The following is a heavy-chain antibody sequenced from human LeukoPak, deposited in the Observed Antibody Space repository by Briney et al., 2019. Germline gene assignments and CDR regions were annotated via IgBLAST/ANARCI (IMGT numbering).Heavy chain of an antibody. J-gene: IGHJ4*02. CDR2: IYYSGST. V-gene: IGHV4-39*07. D-gene: IGHD6-19*01. Sequence: PSETLSLTCTVSGGSISSSSYYWGWIRQPPGKGLEWIGSIYYSGSTYYNPSLKSRVTISVDTSKNQFSLKLSSVTAADTAVYYCARGGAVAGYFDYWGQGTLVTVSS. CDR3: ARGGAVAGYFDY. CDR1: GGSISSSSYY.